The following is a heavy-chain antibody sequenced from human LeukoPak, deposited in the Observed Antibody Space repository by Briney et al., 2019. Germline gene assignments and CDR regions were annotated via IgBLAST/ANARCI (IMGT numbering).Heavy chain of an antibody. V-gene: IGHV4-34*01. D-gene: IGHD6-13*01. CDR3: ARRGFGRSSWYGSATYYFDY. J-gene: IGHJ4*02. CDR2: INHSGST. Sequence: SETLSLTCAVYGGSFSGYYWSWIRQPPRKGLEWIGEINHSGSTNYNPSLKSRVTISVDTSKNQFSLKLSSVTAADTAVYYCARRGFGRSSWYGSATYYFDYWGQGTLATVSS. CDR1: GGSFSGYY.